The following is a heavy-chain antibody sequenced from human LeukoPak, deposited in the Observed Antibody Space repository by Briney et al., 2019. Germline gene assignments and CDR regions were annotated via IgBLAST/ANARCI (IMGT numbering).Heavy chain of an antibody. CDR1: GFTFGDYA. V-gene: IGHV3-49*03. CDR2: IRSKTYGGTT. D-gene: IGHD3-10*01. J-gene: IGHJ3*02. Sequence: PGGSLRLSCTTSGFTFGDYAMSWFRQAPGRGLEWVGFIRSKTYGGTTQYAASVQGRFIISRDDSKSIAYLQMDNLKTEDTAVYFCSRDYDSANHIDAFGIWGQGTLVTVSP. CDR3: SRDYDSANHIDAFGI.